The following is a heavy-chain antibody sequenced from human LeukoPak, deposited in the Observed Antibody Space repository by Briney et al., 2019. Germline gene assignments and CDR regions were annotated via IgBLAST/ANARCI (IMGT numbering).Heavy chain of an antibody. D-gene: IGHD6-25*01. J-gene: IGHJ4*02. CDR3: ARSGGFGSDY. CDR2: IYYSGST. CDR1: GGSISSGGYY. V-gene: IGHV4-31*03. Sequence: SETLSLTCTVSGGSISSGGYYWSWIRQHPGKGLEWIGYIYYSGSTYYNPSLKSRVTISVDTSKNQFSLKLTSVTAADTAVYFCARSGGFGSDYWGQGTLVTVSS.